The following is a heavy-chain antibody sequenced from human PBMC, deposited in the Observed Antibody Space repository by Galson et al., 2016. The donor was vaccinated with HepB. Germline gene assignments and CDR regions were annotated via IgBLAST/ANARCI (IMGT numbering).Heavy chain of an antibody. Sequence: CAISGDSLSSHSAAWNWIRQSPSRGLEWLGRTYYRSKWHNDYAVSVKGRITINPGTSKNQFSLQLNSVTPEDTAVYYCARYCSGCYDLIAGYTMDGWGQGTAVTVSS. V-gene: IGHV6-1*01. CDR3: ARYCSGCYDLIAGYTMDG. CDR1: GDSLSSHSAA. CDR2: TYYRSKWHN. D-gene: IGHD2-15*01. J-gene: IGHJ6*02.